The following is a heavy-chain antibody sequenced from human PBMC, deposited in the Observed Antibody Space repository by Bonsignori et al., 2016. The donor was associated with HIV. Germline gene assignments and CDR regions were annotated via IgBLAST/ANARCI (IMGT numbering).Heavy chain of an antibody. CDR3: ARGPPSLYSSSSDHFDY. J-gene: IGHJ4*02. D-gene: IGHD6-6*01. CDR2: IYYSGST. Sequence: WIRQPPGKGLEWIGYIYYSGSTNYNPSLKSRVTISVDTSKNQFSLKLSSVTAADTAVYYCARGPPSLYSSSSDHFDYWGQGTLVTVSS. V-gene: IGHV4-59*01.